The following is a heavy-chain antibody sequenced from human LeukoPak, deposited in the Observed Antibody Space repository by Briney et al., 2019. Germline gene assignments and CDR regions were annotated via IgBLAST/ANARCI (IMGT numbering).Heavy chain of an antibody. CDR3: ARLEAHNNYAFDY. CDR2: IYYSGST. CDR1: GGSISIGDYY. J-gene: IGHJ4*02. V-gene: IGHV4-30-4*08. D-gene: IGHD5-24*01. Sequence: PSEPLSLTCTFSGGSISIGDYYWSWIRQPPGKGLERIGSIYYSGSTYYNPSLKSRVTISVDTSKNQCSLKLSSVTAADTAVYYCARLEAHNNYAFDYWGQGTLVTVSS.